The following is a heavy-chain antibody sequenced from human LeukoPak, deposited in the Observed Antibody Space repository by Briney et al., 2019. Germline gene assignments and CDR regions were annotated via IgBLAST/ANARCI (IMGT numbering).Heavy chain of an antibody. CDR2: ISGSGGST. D-gene: IGHD6-13*01. CDR1: GFTFSSYW. CDR3: AKHSSSWYVSWFDP. V-gene: IGHV3-23*01. Sequence: GGSLRLSCAASGFTFSSYWMSWVRQAPGKGLEWVSAISGSGGSTYYADSVKGRFTISRDNSKNTLYLQMNSLRAEDTAVYYCAKHSSSWYVSWFDPWGQGTLVTVSS. J-gene: IGHJ5*02.